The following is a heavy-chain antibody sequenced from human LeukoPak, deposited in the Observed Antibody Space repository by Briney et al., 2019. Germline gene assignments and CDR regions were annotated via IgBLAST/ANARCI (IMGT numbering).Heavy chain of an antibody. CDR3: ARGRSRFEGFVRGWYLDF. J-gene: IGHJ4*02. D-gene: IGHD6-19*01. Sequence: ASVKVSCKASGYTFTRYYMHWVRQAPGQGLEWMGWINPDSGGTYFAQKFQGRVTMTRDTSISTVYMELSSLRSDATAMYYCARGRSRFEGFVRGWYLDFWGQGILVTVSS. V-gene: IGHV1-2*02. CDR2: INPDSGGT. CDR1: GYTFTRYY.